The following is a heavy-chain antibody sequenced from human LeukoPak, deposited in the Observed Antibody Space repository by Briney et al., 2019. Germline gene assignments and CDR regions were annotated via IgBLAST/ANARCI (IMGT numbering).Heavy chain of an antibody. CDR1: GGSISSSNYY. CDR2: VYYTGSI. Sequence: PSETLSVTCAVSGGSISSSNYYWGWIRQPPGKGLEYIGSVYYTGSIHYNPSLTSRVTISADTSKNQFSLKLSSVTAADTAVYYCARLSYGELDHWGQGTLVTVSS. J-gene: IGHJ4*02. D-gene: IGHD3-10*01. V-gene: IGHV4-39*01. CDR3: ARLSYGELDH.